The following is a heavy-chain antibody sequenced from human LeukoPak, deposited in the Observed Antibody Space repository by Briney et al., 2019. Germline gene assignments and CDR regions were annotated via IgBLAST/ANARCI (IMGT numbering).Heavy chain of an antibody. CDR3: ARTAIFGVVITTYYYYYGMDV. J-gene: IGHJ6*02. CDR1: GGSISSSSYY. CDR2: IYYSGST. V-gene: IGHV4-39*01. D-gene: IGHD3-3*02. Sequence: SETLSLTCTASGGSISSSSYYWGWIRQPPGKGLEWIGSIYYSGSTYYNPSLKSRVTISVDTSKNQLSLKLSSVTAADTAVYYCARTAIFGVVITTYYYYYGMDVWGQGTTVTVSS.